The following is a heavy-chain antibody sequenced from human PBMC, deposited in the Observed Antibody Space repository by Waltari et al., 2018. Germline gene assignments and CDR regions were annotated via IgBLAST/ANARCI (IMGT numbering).Heavy chain of an antibody. CDR3: ARVAGTALHRYYHYYMVL. J-gene: IGHJ6*03. V-gene: IGHV3-53*01. Sequence: EVEVVESGGGLMQPGGSLRLSCAASGFSVSDNFISWVRQAPGKGLEWVSISYTVGTTYFAESVKGRFTISRDNSRNTVYLQMNSLRVEDTAVYFCARVAGTALHRYYHYYMVLWGKGTTVTVSS. D-gene: IGHD2-15*01. CDR1: GFSVSDNF. CDR2: SYTVGTT.